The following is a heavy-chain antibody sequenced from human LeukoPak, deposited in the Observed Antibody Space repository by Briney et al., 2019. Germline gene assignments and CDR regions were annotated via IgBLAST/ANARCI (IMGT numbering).Heavy chain of an antibody. CDR3: ATDPIVGATGADY. Sequence: ASVKVSCKASGYTFTSYAMHWVRQAPGQRLEWMGWINAGNGNTKYSQEFQGRVTITRDTSASTAYMELSSLRSEDTAVYYCATDPIVGATGADYWGQGTLVTVSS. V-gene: IGHV1-3*03. CDR2: INAGNGNT. CDR1: GYTFTSYA. J-gene: IGHJ4*02. D-gene: IGHD1-26*01.